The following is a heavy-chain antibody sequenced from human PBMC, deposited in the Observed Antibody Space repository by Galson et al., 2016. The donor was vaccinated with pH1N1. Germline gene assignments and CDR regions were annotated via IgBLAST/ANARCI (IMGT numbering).Heavy chain of an antibody. J-gene: IGHJ4*02. Sequence: SVKVSCKATGYRFIGYYIHWVRQAPGQGLEWLGVIDPRVGSTSYAQKFQGRVTMTSDTSTNTVSMELSSLKSDDTAVYSCARDLARQHDYWGQGTLVTVSS. V-gene: IGHV1-46*01. CDR2: IDPRVGST. CDR1: GYRFIGYY. CDR3: ARDLARQHDY.